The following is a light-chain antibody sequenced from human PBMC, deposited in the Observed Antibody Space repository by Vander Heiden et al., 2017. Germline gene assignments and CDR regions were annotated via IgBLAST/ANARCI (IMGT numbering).Light chain of an antibody. J-gene: IGLJ1*01. Sequence: QSALTQPPSASGSPGPSVTISCTGTSSDVGGYNYVAWYQHHPGKAPKLMIYEVNKRPSGVPDRFSGSKSGNTASLTVSGLQAEDEADYYCTSYAGSNNFVFGTGTQVTV. CDR2: EVN. V-gene: IGLV2-8*01. CDR3: TSYAGSNNFV. CDR1: SSDVGGYNY.